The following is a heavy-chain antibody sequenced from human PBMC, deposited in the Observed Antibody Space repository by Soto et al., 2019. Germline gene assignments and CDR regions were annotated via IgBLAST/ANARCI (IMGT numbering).Heavy chain of an antibody. D-gene: IGHD5-18*01. CDR1: GGSFSGYY. CDR2: INHSGST. Sequence: SETLSLTCAVYGGSFSGYYWSWIRQPPGKGLEWIGEINHSGSTNYNPSLKSRVTISVDTSKNQFSLKLNSVTAADTAVYYCARAMGYTYGHRPIDYWGQGTWSPSP. V-gene: IGHV4-34*01. J-gene: IGHJ4*02. CDR3: ARAMGYTYGHRPIDY.